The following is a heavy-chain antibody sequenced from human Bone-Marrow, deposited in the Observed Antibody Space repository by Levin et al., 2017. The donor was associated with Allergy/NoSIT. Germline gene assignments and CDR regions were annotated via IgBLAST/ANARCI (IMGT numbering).Heavy chain of an antibody. CDR2: ISYDGSNK. J-gene: IGHJ4*02. V-gene: IGHV3-30*18. Sequence: SCAASGFTFSSYGMHWVRQAPGKGLEWVAVISYDGSNKYYADSVKGRFTISRDNSKNTLYLQMNSLRAEDTAVYYCAKAKSGYSYGYPGYWGQGTLVTVSS. D-gene: IGHD5-18*01. CDR1: GFTFSSYG. CDR3: AKAKSGYSYGYPGY.